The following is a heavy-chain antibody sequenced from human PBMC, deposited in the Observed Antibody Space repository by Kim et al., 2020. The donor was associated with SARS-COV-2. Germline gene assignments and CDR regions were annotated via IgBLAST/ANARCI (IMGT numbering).Heavy chain of an antibody. CDR2: IYPGDSDT. D-gene: IGHD1-26*01. J-gene: IGHJ4*02. CDR3: ARQGGSYLVDQ. Sequence: GESLKISCRGSGFSFTNDWIAWVRQKPGKGLEWMGIIYPGDSDTRYNPSFQGQVTISADKSISTAHLQWSSLKASDSAMYYCARQGGSYLVDQWGQGTLVTVSS. CDR1: GFSFTNDW. V-gene: IGHV5-51*01.